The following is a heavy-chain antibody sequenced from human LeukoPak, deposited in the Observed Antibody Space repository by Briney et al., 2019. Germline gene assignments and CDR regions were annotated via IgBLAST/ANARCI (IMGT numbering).Heavy chain of an antibody. CDR1: GGSFSGYY. V-gene: IGHV4-34*01. D-gene: IGHD3-22*01. CDR3: ARSFITRSIWFDP. Sequence: SETLSLTCAVYGGSFSGYYWSWIRQPPGKGLEWIGEINHSGSTNYNPSLKSRVTISVDTSKNQFSQKLSSVTAADTAVYYCARSFITRSIWFDPWGQGTLVTVSS. J-gene: IGHJ5*02. CDR2: INHSGST.